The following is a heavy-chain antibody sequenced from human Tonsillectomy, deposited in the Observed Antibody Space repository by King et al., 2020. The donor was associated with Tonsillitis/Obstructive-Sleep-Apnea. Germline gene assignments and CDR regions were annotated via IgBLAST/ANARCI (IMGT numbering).Heavy chain of an antibody. V-gene: IGHV1-18*01. CDR1: GYTFTSYG. D-gene: IGHD2-2*01. Sequence: QLVQSGPEVKKPGASVKVSCKASGYTFTSYGISWVRQAPGQGLEWMGWISGDNGRTNFAQKVQGRVTMTTDTSTSTAYMELRSLRSDDTAVYYCARDYYCSSTTWSDCFDPWGQGTLVTVSS. CDR3: ARDYYCSSTTWSDCFDP. CDR2: ISGDNGRT. J-gene: IGHJ5*02.